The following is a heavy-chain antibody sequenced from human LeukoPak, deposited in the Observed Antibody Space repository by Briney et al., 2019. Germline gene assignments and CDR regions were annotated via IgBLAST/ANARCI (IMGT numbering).Heavy chain of an antibody. Sequence: GGSLRLSCAASGFTFSNAWMNWVRQAPGVGLEWVGRIRSETDGGTTDYAAPVKGRFTISRDDSIDTLYLQMDSLKTEDTAVYYCSTYTHNSGWYLGQGTLVTVSS. D-gene: IGHD6-19*01. CDR1: GFTFSNAW. CDR2: IRSETDGGTT. J-gene: IGHJ4*02. V-gene: IGHV3-15*01. CDR3: STYTHNSGWY.